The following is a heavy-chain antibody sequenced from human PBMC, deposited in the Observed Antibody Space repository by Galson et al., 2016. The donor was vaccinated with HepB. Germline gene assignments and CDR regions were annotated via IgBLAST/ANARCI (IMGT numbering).Heavy chain of an antibody. D-gene: IGHD3-10*01. CDR2: IYYSGST. J-gene: IGHJ5*02. Sequence: ETLSLTCTVSGGSISSAYWSWIRQPPGKGLEWIGYIYYSGSTNYNPSLKSRVTMSVDTSNNQFSLRLSSVTAADTAVYYCARDLTYHGSGHSRFDPWGQGTLITVSS. CDR3: ARDLTYHGSGHSRFDP. CDR1: GGSISSAY. V-gene: IGHV4-59*01.